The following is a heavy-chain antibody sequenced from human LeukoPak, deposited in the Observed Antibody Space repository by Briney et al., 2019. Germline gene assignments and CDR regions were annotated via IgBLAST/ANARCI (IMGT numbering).Heavy chain of an antibody. V-gene: IGHV4-59*11. CDR2: IHYSGST. J-gene: IGHJ4*02. CDR1: GGSISSHY. D-gene: IGHD5-24*01. CDR3: ARAEKMAAFDY. Sequence: SETLSLTCTVSGGSISSHYWGWIRQPPGKGLEWIGYIHYSGSTNYNPSLKSRVTISVDTSKNQFSLKLSSVTAADTAVYYCARAEKMAAFDYWGQGTLVTVSS.